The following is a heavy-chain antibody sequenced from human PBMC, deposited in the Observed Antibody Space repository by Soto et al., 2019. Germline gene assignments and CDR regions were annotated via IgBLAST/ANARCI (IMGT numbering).Heavy chain of an antibody. CDR3: AREAWDIAAAGTSLFFDY. CDR1: GFTFSSYA. J-gene: IGHJ4*02. Sequence: QVQLVESGGGMVQPGRSPRLSCAASGFTFSSYAMHWVRQAPGKGLEWVAVISYDGSNKYYADSVKGRFTISGDKAKNTLYLQLNSVRAEDTAVYYCAREAWDIAAAGTSLFFDYWGPGTLVTVSS. CDR2: ISYDGSNK. D-gene: IGHD6-13*01. V-gene: IGHV3-30-3*01.